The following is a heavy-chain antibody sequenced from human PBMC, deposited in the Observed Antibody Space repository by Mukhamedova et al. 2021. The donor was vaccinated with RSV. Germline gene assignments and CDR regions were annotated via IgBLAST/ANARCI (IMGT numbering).Heavy chain of an antibody. Sequence: ECVSTINSSGSRTYYADSVKGRFTVSRDNSKNTLYLQMNSLRAEDTAVYYCAKDFVAPVAGHVGFDIWGQGTMVTVSS. V-gene: IGHV3-23*01. D-gene: IGHD6-19*01. J-gene: IGHJ3*02. CDR2: INSSGSRT. CDR3: AKDFVAPVAGHVGFDI.